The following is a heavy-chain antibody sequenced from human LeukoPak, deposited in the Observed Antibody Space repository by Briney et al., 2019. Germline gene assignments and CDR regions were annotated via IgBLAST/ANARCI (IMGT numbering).Heavy chain of an antibody. J-gene: IGHJ4*02. CDR2: ISYDGSNK. V-gene: IGHV3-30*04. Sequence: GGSLRLSCAASGFTFSSYAMHWVRQAPGKGLEWVAVISYDGSNKYYADSVKGRFTISRDNSKNTLYLQMNSLRAEDTAVYYCAKDQALWFGESLYYFDYWGQGTLVTVSS. CDR3: AKDQALWFGESLYYFDY. CDR1: GFTFSSYA. D-gene: IGHD3-10*01.